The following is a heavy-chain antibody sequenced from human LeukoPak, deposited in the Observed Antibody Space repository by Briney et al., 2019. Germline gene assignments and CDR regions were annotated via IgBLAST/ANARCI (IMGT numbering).Heavy chain of an antibody. CDR2: IYYSGST. J-gene: IGHJ5*02. CDR1: GGSISSSSYY. V-gene: IGHV4-39*07. D-gene: IGHD2-15*01. Sequence: PSETLSLTCTVSGGSISSSSYYWGWIRQPPGKGLELIGSIYYSGSTYYNPSLKSRVTISVDTSKNQFSLKLSSVTAADTAVYYCARDQGGRYCSGGSCYIPFNWFDPWGQGTLVTVSS. CDR3: ARDQGGRYCSGGSCYIPFNWFDP.